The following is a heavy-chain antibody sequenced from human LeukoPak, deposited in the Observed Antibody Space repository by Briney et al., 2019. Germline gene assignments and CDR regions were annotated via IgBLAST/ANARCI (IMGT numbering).Heavy chain of an antibody. CDR1: GFTFSNYW. D-gene: IGHD3-9*01. Sequence: GGTLRLSCAASGFTFSNYWMHWVRQAPGKGLVWVSRINSDGRGTNYADSVKGRFTISRDNAKNTLYLQMNSLRAEDTAVYYCARGADSGYSSDNWGQGTLVSVSS. J-gene: IGHJ4*02. V-gene: IGHV3-74*01. CDR3: ARGADSGYSSDN. CDR2: INSDGRGT.